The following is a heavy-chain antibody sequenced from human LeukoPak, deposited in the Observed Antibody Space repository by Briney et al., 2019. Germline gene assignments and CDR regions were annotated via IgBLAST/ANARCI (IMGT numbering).Heavy chain of an antibody. D-gene: IGHD1-26*01. V-gene: IGHV3-30*18. CDR2: ISYDGSNK. J-gene: IGHJ6*02. CDR3: AKVSVGAYYYYGMDV. Sequence: GESLRLSCAASGFTFSSYGMHWVRQAPGKGLEWVAVISYDGSNKYYADSVKGRFTISRDNSKNTLYLQMNSLRAEDTAVYYCAKVSVGAYYYYGMDVWGQGTTVTVSS. CDR1: GFTFSSYG.